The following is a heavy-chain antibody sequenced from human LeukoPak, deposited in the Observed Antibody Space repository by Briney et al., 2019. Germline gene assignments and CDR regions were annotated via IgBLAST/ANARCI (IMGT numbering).Heavy chain of an antibody. Sequence: GASVRLSCKASGYTFTGYFIHWVRQAPGQGLEWMGWINPNTGGTIYAQNFQGRVTMTRDTSISTVYMDLTRLTSDDTAVYYCARPSLGTGATPSNYWGQGTLGTVSS. CDR1: GYTFTGYF. CDR2: INPNTGGT. CDR3: ARPSLGTGATPSNY. V-gene: IGHV1-2*02. D-gene: IGHD2-8*02. J-gene: IGHJ4*02.